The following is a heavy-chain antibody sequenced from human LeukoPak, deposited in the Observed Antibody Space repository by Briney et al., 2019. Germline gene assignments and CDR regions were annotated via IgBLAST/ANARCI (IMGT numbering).Heavy chain of an antibody. V-gene: IGHV4-31*03. CDR2: IYYSGST. CDR1: GGSISGSSYY. D-gene: IGHD3-10*01. J-gene: IGHJ4*02. CDR3: ARDSTMVRGVHFDY. Sequence: SETLSLTCTVSGGSISGSSYYWGWIRQPPGKGLEWIGYIYYSGSTYYNPSLKSRVTISVDTSKNQFSLKLSSVTAADTAVYYCARDSTMVRGVHFDYWGQGTLVTVSS.